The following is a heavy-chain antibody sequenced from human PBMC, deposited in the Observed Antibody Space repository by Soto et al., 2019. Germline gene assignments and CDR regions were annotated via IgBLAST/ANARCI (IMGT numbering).Heavy chain of an antibody. J-gene: IGHJ5*02. CDR3: ARSTSTYHWFDP. D-gene: IGHD2-2*01. V-gene: IGHV5-51*01. CDR1: GYSFSTFW. Sequence: PGESLKISCEGSGYSFSTFWIAWVRQLPGKGLEWMGIIYPSDSDIRYSPSFQGHVTISADKSTNTAYLQWSSLKASDTAIYYCARSTSTYHWFDPWGQGTLVTVSS. CDR2: IYPSDSDI.